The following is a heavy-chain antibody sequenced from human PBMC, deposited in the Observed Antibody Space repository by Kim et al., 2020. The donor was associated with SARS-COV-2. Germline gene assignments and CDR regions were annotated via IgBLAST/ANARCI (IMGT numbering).Heavy chain of an antibody. CDR3: ASRDAFDI. CDR2: SGST. Sequence: SGSTYSNRSLTSRVTISVDTSKNKFSLKLGSVTAADTAVYYCASRDAFDIWGQGTMVTVSS. V-gene: IGHV4-39*01. J-gene: IGHJ3*02.